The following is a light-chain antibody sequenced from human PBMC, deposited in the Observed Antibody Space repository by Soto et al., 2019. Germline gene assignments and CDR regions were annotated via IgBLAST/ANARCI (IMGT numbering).Light chain of an antibody. V-gene: IGKV1-39*01. CDR2: TTS. CDR1: QTISTF. Sequence: DIQMTQSPSSLSASVGDRVTITCRASQTISTFLNWYQQKPGEAPKLLIYTTSSLQSGVPSRFSGSGSGTEFTLIISSPQPEDFATFYCQQSYSTPLTFGGGTTVEIK. J-gene: IGKJ4*01. CDR3: QQSYSTPLT.